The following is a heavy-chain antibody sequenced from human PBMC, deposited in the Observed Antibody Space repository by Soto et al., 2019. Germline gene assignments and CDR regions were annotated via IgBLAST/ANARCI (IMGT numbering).Heavy chain of an antibody. D-gene: IGHD3-10*01. CDR3: AHKEYYFDTGTYYKVSWFDT. CDR2: VYWSDEK. CDR1: GFSLKSSGVG. Sequence: ESGPTLVNPTETLTLTCTFSGFSLKSSGVGVAWIRQPPGKALEWLALVYWSDEKRYSPSLKNRLTITKDTSKNEVVLTMTNMDPLDTATSYSAHKEYYFDTGTYYKVSWFDTWGQGTQVTVSS. V-gene: IGHV2-5*01. J-gene: IGHJ5*02.